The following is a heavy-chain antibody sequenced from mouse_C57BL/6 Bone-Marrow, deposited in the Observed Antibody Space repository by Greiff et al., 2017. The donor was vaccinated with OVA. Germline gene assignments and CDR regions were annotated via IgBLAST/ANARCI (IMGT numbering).Heavy chain of an antibody. J-gene: IGHJ1*03. Sequence: EVMLVESGGGLVQSGRSLRLSCATSGFTFSDFYMEWVRQAPGKGLEWIAVSRNKANDYTTEYSASVKGRFLVSRDTSQSILYLQLNALRAEDTAIYYCARDNWDWYFDVWGTGTTVTVSS. CDR3: ARDNWDWYFDV. CDR2: SRNKANDYTT. CDR1: GFTFSDFY. D-gene: IGHD4-1*01. V-gene: IGHV7-1*01.